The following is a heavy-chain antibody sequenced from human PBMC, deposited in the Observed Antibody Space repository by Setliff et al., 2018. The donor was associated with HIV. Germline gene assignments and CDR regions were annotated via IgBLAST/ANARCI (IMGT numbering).Heavy chain of an antibody. V-gene: IGHV4-38-2*02. Sequence: PSETLSLTCTVSGYSISSGYYWGFIRQPPGKGLEWIGSIFHSGATYYNPSLKSRVTMSVDTSENQFSLKLRSVTAAETAVYYCHYYGSGSGGGVDYWGQGTLVTVSS. CDR3: HYYGSGSGGGVDY. CDR2: IFHSGAT. CDR1: GYSISSGYY. J-gene: IGHJ4*02. D-gene: IGHD3-10*01.